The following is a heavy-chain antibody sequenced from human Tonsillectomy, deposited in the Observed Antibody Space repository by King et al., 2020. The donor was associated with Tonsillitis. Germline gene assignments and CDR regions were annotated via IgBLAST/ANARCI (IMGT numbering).Heavy chain of an antibody. Sequence: TLKESGPTLVKPTQTLTLTCTFSGFSLSTSGVGVGWIRQPPGKALEWLALIYWNDDKRYSPSLKSRLTITKDTSKNQVVLTMTNMDPVDTATDYCAHMYSSSHYYGMDVWGQGTTVTVSS. CDR2: IYWNDDK. D-gene: IGHD6-6*01. CDR3: AHMYSSSHYYGMDV. CDR1: GFSLSTSGVG. J-gene: IGHJ6*02. V-gene: IGHV2-5*01.